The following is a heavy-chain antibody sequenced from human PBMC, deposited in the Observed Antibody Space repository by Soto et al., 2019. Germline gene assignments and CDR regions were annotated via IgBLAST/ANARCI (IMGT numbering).Heavy chain of an antibody. Sequence: SETLSLTCTVSGGSVSSESHYWSWIRQTPGKGLEWIGYIYYTGSPKYNPSLKSRVTMSVDTSKNQFSLKLRSVTAADTAVYYCASLWNFFDFWGQGALVTVSS. CDR3: ASLWNFFDF. V-gene: IGHV4-61*01. CDR2: IYYTGSP. CDR1: GGSVSSESHY. D-gene: IGHD2-21*01. J-gene: IGHJ4*02.